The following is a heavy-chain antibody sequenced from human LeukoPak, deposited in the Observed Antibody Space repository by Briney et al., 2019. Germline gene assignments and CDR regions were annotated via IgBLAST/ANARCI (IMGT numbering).Heavy chain of an antibody. J-gene: IGHJ4*02. CDR1: GYSFRNYG. CDR2: ISGDNRDT. CDR3: ARLIRAAALIGY. V-gene: IGHV1-18*01. D-gene: IGHD6-13*01. Sequence: ASVKVSCKASGYSFRNYGLTWVRQVPGQGLEWMGWISGDNRDTDSAEKFQGRLTMTTDTSTSTAYMDLRSLRSDDTGIYYCARLIRAAALIGYWGQGTLVTVSS.